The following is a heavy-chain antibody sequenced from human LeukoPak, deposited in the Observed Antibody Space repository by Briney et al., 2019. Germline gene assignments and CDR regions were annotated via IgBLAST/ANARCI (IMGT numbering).Heavy chain of an antibody. V-gene: IGHV3-23*01. J-gene: IGHJ4*02. D-gene: IGHD5-12*01. CDR1: GFTFSSYA. CDR3: ATQAEWLPTSLDY. Sequence: PGGSLRLSCAASGFTFSSYAMSWVRQAPGQGLEWVSAISGSGGSTYYADSVKGRFTISRDNSKNTLYLQMNSLRAEDTAVYYCATQAEWLPTSLDYWGQGTLVTVSS. CDR2: ISGSGGST.